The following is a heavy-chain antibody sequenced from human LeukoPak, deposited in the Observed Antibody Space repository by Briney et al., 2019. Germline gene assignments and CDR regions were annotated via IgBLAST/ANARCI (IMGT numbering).Heavy chain of an antibody. J-gene: IGHJ4*02. CDR3: ARDKGIFDY. CDR2: IWFDGTKK. CDR1: GFTFSIYG. Sequence: GGSLRLSCAASGFTFSIYGMHWVRQAPGKGLEWVALIWFDGTKKYYADSVKGRFTISRDNSKNSLYLQMNSLRDEDSAVYYCARDKGIFDYWGQGTLVTVSP. V-gene: IGHV3-33*01.